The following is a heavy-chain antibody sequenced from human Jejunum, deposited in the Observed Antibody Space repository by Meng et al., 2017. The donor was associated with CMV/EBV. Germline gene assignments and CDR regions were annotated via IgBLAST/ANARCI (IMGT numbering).Heavy chain of an antibody. D-gene: IGHD3-9*01. Sequence: FTSSSYAMNWVRQAPGKGLEWVSTISDSGDTTYYADSMKGRFTISRDNSKNTLYLQMNSLRAEDTAVYYCGGDYDSLIGYCKLGDYWGQGTLVTVSS. CDR1: FTSSSYA. CDR3: GGDYDSLIGYCKLGDY. J-gene: IGHJ4*02. CDR2: ISDSGDTT. V-gene: IGHV3-23*01.